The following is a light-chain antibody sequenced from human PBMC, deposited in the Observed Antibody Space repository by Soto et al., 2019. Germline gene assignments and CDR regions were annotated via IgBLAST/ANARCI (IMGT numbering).Light chain of an antibody. CDR3: QQYNSWLWT. CDR2: GAS. V-gene: IGKV3-15*01. Sequence: IVMPQXXLTLTVSEREXXXXXXRSSQSVTSKLACYQEKXGEGPRLLIYGASXRATGIPARFSGSGSGTEFNLIISSIHSEDYAVYYCQQYNSWLWTFGNGTK. CDR1: QSVTSK. J-gene: IGKJ1*01.